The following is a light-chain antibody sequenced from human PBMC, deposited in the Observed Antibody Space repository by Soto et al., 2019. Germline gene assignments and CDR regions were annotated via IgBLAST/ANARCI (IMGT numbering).Light chain of an antibody. CDR1: SSDVGGYNY. Sequence: QSALTQPPSASGSPGQSVTISCTGTSSDVGGYNYVSWYQQHPGKAPKLMIYEVTKRPSGVPDRFSGSKSGNTASLIVSGLQAEDEADYYCSSYAGSNTFVVFGGGTKLTVL. CDR3: SSYAGSNTFVV. V-gene: IGLV2-8*01. J-gene: IGLJ2*01. CDR2: EVT.